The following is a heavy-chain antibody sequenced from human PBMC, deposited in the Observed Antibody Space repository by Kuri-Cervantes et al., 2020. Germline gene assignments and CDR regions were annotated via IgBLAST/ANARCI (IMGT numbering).Heavy chain of an antibody. V-gene: IGHV1-18*01. CDR2: ISAYNGNT. Sequence: ASVKVSCKASGCTFTSYGISWVRQAPGQGLEWMGWISAYNGNTNYAQKLQGRVTITADESTSTAYMELSSLRSEDTAVYYCARNYNWNDVFSGGFDPWGQGTLVTVSS. D-gene: IGHD1-1*01. CDR1: GCTFTSYG. CDR3: ARNYNWNDVFSGGFDP. J-gene: IGHJ5*02.